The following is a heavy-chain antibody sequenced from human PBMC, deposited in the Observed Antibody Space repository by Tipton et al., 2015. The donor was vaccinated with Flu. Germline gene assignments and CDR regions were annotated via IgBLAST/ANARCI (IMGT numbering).Heavy chain of an antibody. CDR1: GGSVSGYF. Sequence: TLSLTCTVYGGSVSGYFWSWIRQPPGKGLEWIGEINHSGSTNYNPSFKSRVTVSVDTSENQFSLRLTSVTAAATAVYYCARQVDGVCYLGRPIDNWGQGTLGTVSS. V-gene: IGHV4-34*01. CDR2: INHSGST. J-gene: IGHJ4*02. CDR3: ARQVDGVCYLGRPIDN. D-gene: IGHD2-8*01.